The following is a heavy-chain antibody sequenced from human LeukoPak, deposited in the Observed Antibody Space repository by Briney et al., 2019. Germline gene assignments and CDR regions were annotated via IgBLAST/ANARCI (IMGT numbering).Heavy chain of an antibody. CDR2: IWYDGSNK. J-gene: IGHJ4*02. D-gene: IGHD6-19*01. Sequence: GGSLRLSCAASGFTFSGSGMHGVRQAPGKRLEWVALIWYDGSNKYYADSVKGRFTVSKDNSKNTLYLQMNSLRAEDTAVYYCARLGSGWSVDYGGQGTLVTVSS. CDR1: GFTFSGSG. V-gene: IGHV3-33*01. CDR3: ARLGSGWSVDY.